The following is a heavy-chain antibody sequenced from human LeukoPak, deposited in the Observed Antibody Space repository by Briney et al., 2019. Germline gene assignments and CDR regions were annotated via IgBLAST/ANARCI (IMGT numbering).Heavy chain of an antibody. CDR3: ARGWELLGYYFDY. CDR1: GGSISSHY. Sequence: PSETLSLTCTVSGGSISSHYCSWIRQPPGKGLEWIGYIYYSGSTSYNPSLKSRVTISVDTSKNQFSLKLSSVTAADTAVYDCARGWELLGYYFDYWGQGTLVTISS. J-gene: IGHJ4*02. CDR2: IYYSGST. V-gene: IGHV4-59*11. D-gene: IGHD1-26*01.